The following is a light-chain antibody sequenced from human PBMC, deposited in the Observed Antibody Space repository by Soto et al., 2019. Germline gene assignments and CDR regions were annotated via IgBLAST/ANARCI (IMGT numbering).Light chain of an antibody. V-gene: IGLV2-14*01. J-gene: IGLJ2*01. CDR1: SSDVGGYNY. CDR3: CSYAGSSTGV. CDR2: EVS. Sequence: QSVLTQPASVSGSPGQSITISCTGTSSDVGGYNYVSWYQQHAGKAPKLMIYEVSDRPSGVSNRFSGSKSGNTASLTISGLQAEDEADYYCCSYAGSSTGVFGGGTKLTVL.